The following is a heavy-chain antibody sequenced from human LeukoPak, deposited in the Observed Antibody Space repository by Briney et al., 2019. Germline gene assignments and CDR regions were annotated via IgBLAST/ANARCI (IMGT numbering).Heavy chain of an antibody. Sequence: PSETLSLTCTVSGVSISRYHCSWVRHPPRKGLGLIGYIHHTGSTNFDPSLKSRVTMSVDTSENQFSLQLSSVTAADTALYYCATHGGSCWFYFDYWSQGTLVTVSS. CDR2: IHHTGST. V-gene: IGHV4-59*08. CDR3: ATHGGSCWFYFDY. J-gene: IGHJ4*02. CDR1: GVSISRYH. D-gene: IGHD6-13*01.